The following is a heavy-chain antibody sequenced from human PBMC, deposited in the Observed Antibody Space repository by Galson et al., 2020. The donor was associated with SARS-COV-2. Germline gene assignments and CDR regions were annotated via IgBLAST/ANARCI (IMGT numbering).Heavy chain of an antibody. D-gene: IGHD3-22*01. CDR3: VRHSSGDY. Sequence: GGSLRLSCAASGLSFTDYWMHWVRQAPGKGRVWFSRINIYGNSTNYADSVRGRFIVSRDNAKNMLYLEMNSLRAEETAVYYCVRHSSGDYWGQGTLVTVSS. CDR2: INIYGNST. J-gene: IGHJ4*02. CDR1: GLSFTDYW. V-gene: IGHV3-74*01.